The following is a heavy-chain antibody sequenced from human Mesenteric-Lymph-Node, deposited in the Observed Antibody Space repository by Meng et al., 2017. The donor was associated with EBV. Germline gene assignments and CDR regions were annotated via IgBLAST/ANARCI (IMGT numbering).Heavy chain of an antibody. D-gene: IGHD2-15*01. Sequence: QVQLKHSGPGLVKPSATLSLTCTVSGGSIRSYYWSWIRQPPGKGLEWIGYIYYSGTSNSNPSLKSRLTMSVDMSKNQFSLRLTSVTAADTAVYYCVRWTVVDTRSWFDSWGQGTLVTVSS. CDR3: VRWTVVDTRSWFDS. CDR1: GGSIRSYY. V-gene: IGHV4-59*01. J-gene: IGHJ5*01. CDR2: IYYSGTS.